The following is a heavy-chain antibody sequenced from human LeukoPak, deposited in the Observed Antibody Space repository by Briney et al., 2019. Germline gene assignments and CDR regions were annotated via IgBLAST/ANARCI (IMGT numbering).Heavy chain of an antibody. Sequence: ASVKVSCKASGYTFTGYYMHWVRQAPGQGLEWMGWINPNSGGTNYAQKFQGWVTMTRDTSISTAYMELSRLRSDDTAVYYCARDAAMDPYYYYGMDVWGQGTTVTVSS. CDR2: INPNSGGT. D-gene: IGHD5-18*01. J-gene: IGHJ6*02. CDR1: GYTFTGYY. CDR3: ARDAAMDPYYYYGMDV. V-gene: IGHV1-2*04.